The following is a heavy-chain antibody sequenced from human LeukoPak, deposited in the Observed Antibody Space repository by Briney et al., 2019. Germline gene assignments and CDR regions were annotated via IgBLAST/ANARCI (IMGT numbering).Heavy chain of an antibody. J-gene: IGHJ4*02. CDR2: ISYDGSNK. CDR1: GFTFSSYA. D-gene: IGHD4-17*01. V-gene: IGHV3-30*04. CDR3: ARATTVTTEWVY. Sequence: GGSLRLSCAASGFTFSSYAMHWVRQAPGKGLEWVAVISYDGSNKYYADSVKGRFTISRDNSKNTLYLQMNSLRAEDTAVYYCARATTVTTEWVYWGQGTLVTVSS.